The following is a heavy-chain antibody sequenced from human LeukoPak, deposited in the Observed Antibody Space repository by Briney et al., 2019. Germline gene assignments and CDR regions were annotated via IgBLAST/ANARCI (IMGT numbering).Heavy chain of an antibody. Sequence: SVKVSCKASGGTFSSYAISWVRQAPGQGLEWMGGIIPIFGTANYAQKFQGRVTITADESTSTAYMELSSLRSEDTAVYYCAREGLYYDSSGYYHFDYWGQGTLVTVSS. J-gene: IGHJ4*02. CDR2: IIPIFGTA. V-gene: IGHV1-69*13. CDR3: AREGLYYDSSGYYHFDY. CDR1: GGTFSSYA. D-gene: IGHD3-22*01.